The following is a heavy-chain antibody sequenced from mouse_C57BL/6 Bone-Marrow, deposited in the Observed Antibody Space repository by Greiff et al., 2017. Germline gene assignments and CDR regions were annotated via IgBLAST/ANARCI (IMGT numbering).Heavy chain of an antibody. CDR2: INPNTGGT. Sequence: EVQLQQSGPELVKPGASVKMSCKASGYTFTDYNMHWVKQSHGKSLEWIGYINPNTGGTSYNQKFKGKATLTVNKSSSTAYMELRSLTSEDSAVYYCARSYDGYPSGFAYWGQGTLVTVSA. CDR1: GYTFTDYN. J-gene: IGHJ3*01. D-gene: IGHD2-3*01. V-gene: IGHV1-22*01. CDR3: ARSYDGYPSGFAY.